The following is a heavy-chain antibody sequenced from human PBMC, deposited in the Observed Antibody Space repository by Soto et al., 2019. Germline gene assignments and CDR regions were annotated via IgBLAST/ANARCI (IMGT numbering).Heavy chain of an antibody. CDR3: AREIAVAVRYFHY. CDR2: INPNSGGT. CDR1: GYTFTGYY. Sequence: GASVKVSCKASGYTFTGYYMHWVRPAPLQGLEWMGWINPNSGGTNYAQKFQGRVTMTRDTSISTAYMELSRLRSDDTAVYYCAREIAVAVRYFHYWGQGTPVTVS. D-gene: IGHD6-19*01. V-gene: IGHV1-2*02. J-gene: IGHJ4*02.